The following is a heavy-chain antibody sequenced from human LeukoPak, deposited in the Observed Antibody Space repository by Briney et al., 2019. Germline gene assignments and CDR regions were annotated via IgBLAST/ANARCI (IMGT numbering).Heavy chain of an antibody. D-gene: IGHD2-2*01. V-gene: IGHV3-64D*06. CDR2: INSNGGST. CDR1: GFAFSKYA. CDR3: VKGTSTKYYYYGMDV. J-gene: IGHJ6*02. Sequence: PGGSLRLSCSASGFAFSKYATHWVRQAPGKGLEYVAGINSNGGSTFYADSVKGRFTMSGDNSKNTLYLQMSSLRAEDTAVYYCVKGTSTKYYYYGMDVWGQGTTVTVSS.